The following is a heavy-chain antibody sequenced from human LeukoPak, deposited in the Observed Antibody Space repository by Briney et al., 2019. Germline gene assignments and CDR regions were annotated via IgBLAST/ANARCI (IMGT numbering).Heavy chain of an antibody. J-gene: IGHJ5*02. V-gene: IGHV1-69-2*01. CDR1: GYTFTDYY. CDR2: VDPEDGET. CDR3: TTGDWFDP. D-gene: IGHD3-16*01. Sequence: GATVKISCKASGYTFTDYYMHWVQQAPGKGLEWMGRVDPEDGETISAERFRDRVTITADTSTDTAYMELSSLRSEDTAVYYCTTGDWFDPWGQGTPVTVSS.